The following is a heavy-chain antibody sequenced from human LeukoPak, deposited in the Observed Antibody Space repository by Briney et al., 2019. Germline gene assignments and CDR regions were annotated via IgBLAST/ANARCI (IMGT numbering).Heavy chain of an antibody. V-gene: IGHV4-34*01. CDR1: GGSFSGYY. D-gene: IGHD5-18*01. J-gene: IGHJ4*02. CDR3: ARQRRIQLWSVGFDY. Sequence: PSETLSLTCAVYGGSFSGYYWSWIRQPPGKGLEWIGEINHSGSTYYNPSLKSRVTIFVDTSKNQFSLKLSSVTAADTAVYYCARQRRIQLWSVGFDYWGQGTLVTVSS. CDR2: INHSGST.